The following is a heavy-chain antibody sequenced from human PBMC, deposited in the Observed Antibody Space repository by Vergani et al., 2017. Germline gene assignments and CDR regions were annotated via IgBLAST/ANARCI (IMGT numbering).Heavy chain of an antibody. Sequence: QVQLQESGPGLVKPSQTLSLTCTVSGGSISSGDYYWSWIRQPPGKGLEWIGYIYYSGSTYYNPSLKSRVTISVDTSKNQFSLKLSSVTAADTAVYYCARDRRXGELSTDYYYGMDVWGQGTTVTVSS. CDR1: GGSISSGDYY. V-gene: IGHV4-30-4*08. CDR2: IYYSGST. D-gene: IGHD3-10*01. J-gene: IGHJ6*02. CDR3: ARDRRXGELSTDYYYGMDV.